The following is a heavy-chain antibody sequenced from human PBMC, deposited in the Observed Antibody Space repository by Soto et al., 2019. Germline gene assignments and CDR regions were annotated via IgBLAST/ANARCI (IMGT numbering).Heavy chain of an antibody. CDR2: ISHTGNT. CDR1: GDSISSRNW. J-gene: IGHJ6*02. Sequence: QVQLQESGPGLVKPSGTLSLTCAVSGDSISSRNWWSWVRQPPGKGLEWIGEISHTGNTNYNPSHSRRIAMSVDTAKNQFALQLSSGTAADTAVYYCARAGRGYCSGINCDSGLYGMDVWGQGTTVTVSS. CDR3: ARAGRGYCSGINCDSGLYGMDV. V-gene: IGHV4-4*02. D-gene: IGHD2-15*01.